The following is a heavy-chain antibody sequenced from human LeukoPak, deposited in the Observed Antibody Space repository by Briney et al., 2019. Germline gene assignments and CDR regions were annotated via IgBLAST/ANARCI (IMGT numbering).Heavy chain of an antibody. CDR3: ARGYYGSGSYYGIDY. J-gene: IGHJ4*02. V-gene: IGHV1-2*06. Sequence: ASVKVSCKASGYTFTGYYMNWVRQAPGEGIEWMGRINPNSGGTNYAQKIQGRVTMTRDTSISTAYMELSRLRSDDAAVYYCARGYYGSGSYYGIDYWGQGTLVTVSS. CDR2: INPNSGGT. CDR1: GYTFTGYY. D-gene: IGHD3-10*01.